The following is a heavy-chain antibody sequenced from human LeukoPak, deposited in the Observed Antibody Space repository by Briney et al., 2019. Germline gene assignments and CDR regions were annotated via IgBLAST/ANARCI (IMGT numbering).Heavy chain of an antibody. J-gene: IGHJ4*02. CDR1: GFTFSSYW. V-gene: IGHV3-74*01. CDR2: INSDGSST. D-gene: IGHD2-15*01. Sequence: PGGSLRLSCAASGFTFSSYWMHWVRQAPGKGLVWVSRINSDGSSTSYADSVKGRFTISRDNAENTLYLQMNSLRAEDTAVYYCARKGYCSGGSCYSTYFDYWGQGTLVTVSS. CDR3: ARKGYCSGGSCYSTYFDY.